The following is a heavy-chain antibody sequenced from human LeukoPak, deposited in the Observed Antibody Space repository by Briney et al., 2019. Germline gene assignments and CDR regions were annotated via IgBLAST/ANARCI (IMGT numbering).Heavy chain of an antibody. Sequence: PSETLSLTCTVSGGSIYTGDYYWAWIRQPPGEALEWIGSLFYSGNMYYSPSLKSRVTMSVDTSKNQFSLNLSSLTAADTAVYYCARENIVSTRDFDFWGRGAQATVSS. CDR3: ARENIVSTRDFDF. D-gene: IGHD5/OR15-5a*01. CDR1: GGSIYTGDYY. J-gene: IGHJ4*02. V-gene: IGHV4-39*07. CDR2: LFYSGNM.